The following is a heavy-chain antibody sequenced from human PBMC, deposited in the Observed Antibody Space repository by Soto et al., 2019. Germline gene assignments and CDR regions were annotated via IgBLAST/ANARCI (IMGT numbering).Heavy chain of an antibody. CDR2: INPNSGGT. J-gene: IGHJ4*02. CDR1: GYTFTGYY. D-gene: IGHD3-22*01. V-gene: IGHV1-2*02. CDR3: ITYYYDSSGYLHRYYFDY. Sequence: QVQLVQSGADVKKPGASVKVSCKASGYTFTGYYMHWVRQAPGQGLEWMGWINPNSGGTNYAQNFQGRVTMTRDTSISTAYMELTRLRSDDTAVYYCITYYYDSSGYLHRYYFDYWGQGTLVTVSS.